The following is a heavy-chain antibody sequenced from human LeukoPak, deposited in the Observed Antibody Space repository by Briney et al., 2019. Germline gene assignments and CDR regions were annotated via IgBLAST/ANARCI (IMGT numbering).Heavy chain of an antibody. CDR2: ISYDGSNK. Sequence: GGSLRLSCASSGFTFSSYAMHWVRQAPGKGLEWVAVISYDGSNKYYADSVKGRFTISRDNSKNTLYLQMNSLRAEDTAVYYCAREMIAVAGFDYWGQGTLVTVSS. CDR1: GFTFSSYA. V-gene: IGHV3-30-3*01. D-gene: IGHD6-19*01. J-gene: IGHJ4*02. CDR3: AREMIAVAGFDY.